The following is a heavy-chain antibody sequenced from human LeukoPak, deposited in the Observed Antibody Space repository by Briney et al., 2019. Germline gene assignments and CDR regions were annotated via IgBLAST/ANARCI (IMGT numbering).Heavy chain of an antibody. CDR1: GYTLTELS. CDR3: AMTGYSSGWWGAYFDY. J-gene: IGHJ4*02. Sequence: GVSVKVSCKVSGYTLTELSMHWVRQAPGKGLEWMGGFDPEDGETIYAQKFQGRVTMTEDTSTDTAYMALSSLRSEDTAVYYCAMTGYSSGWWGAYFDYWGQGTLVTVSS. D-gene: IGHD6-19*01. V-gene: IGHV1-24*01. CDR2: FDPEDGET.